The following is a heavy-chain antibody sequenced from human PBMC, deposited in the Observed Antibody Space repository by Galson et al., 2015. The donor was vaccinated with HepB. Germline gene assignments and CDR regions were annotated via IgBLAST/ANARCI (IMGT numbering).Heavy chain of an antibody. CDR1: GYTLTELS. J-gene: IGHJ5*02. Sequence: SVKVSCKVSGYTLTELSMHWVRQAPGKGLEWMGGFDPEDGETIYAQKFQGRVTMTEDTSTDTAYMELSSLRSEDTAVYYCATVAFILTPRFDPWGQGTLVTVSS. D-gene: IGHD3-16*01. CDR3: ATVAFILTPRFDP. V-gene: IGHV1-24*01. CDR2: FDPEDGET.